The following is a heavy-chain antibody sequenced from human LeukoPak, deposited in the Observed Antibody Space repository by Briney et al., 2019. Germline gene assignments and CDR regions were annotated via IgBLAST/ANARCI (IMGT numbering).Heavy chain of an antibody. CDR1: GFTFSTYA. J-gene: IGHJ4*02. V-gene: IGHV3-23*01. Sequence: GGSLRLSCAASGFTFSTYAMTWVRQAPGKGLEWVSVISGSGGFTYYADSVKGRFTISGDNSKNTLYLQMHSLRAEDTAVYYCGARPGEVAVPYDYWGQGTLVTVSS. D-gene: IGHD2-15*01. CDR3: GARPGEVAVPYDY. CDR2: ISGSGGFT.